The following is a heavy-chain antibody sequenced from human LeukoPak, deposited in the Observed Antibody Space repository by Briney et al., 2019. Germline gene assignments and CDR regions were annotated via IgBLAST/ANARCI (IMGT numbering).Heavy chain of an antibody. V-gene: IGHV1-8*01. CDR1: GYTFTSYD. J-gene: IGHJ6*03. D-gene: IGHD3-10*01. Sequence: ASVNVSCKASGYTFTSYDINWVRQATGQGLEWMGWMNPNSGNTGYAQKFQGRVTMTRNTSISTAYMELSSLRSEDTAVYYCAREGYYYGSGSYYNGYYYYYMDVWGKGTTVTVSS. CDR3: AREGYYYGSGSYYNGYYYYYMDV. CDR2: MNPNSGNT.